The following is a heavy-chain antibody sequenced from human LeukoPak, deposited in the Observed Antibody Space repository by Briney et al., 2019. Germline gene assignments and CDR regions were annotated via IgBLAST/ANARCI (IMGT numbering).Heavy chain of an antibody. CDR3: ARDRYYDSSGYTFDY. CDR2: INPNSGGT. V-gene: IGHV1-2*02. J-gene: IGHJ4*02. D-gene: IGHD3-22*01. CDR1: GYIFTGYY. Sequence: ASVKVSCKASGYIFTGYYMHWVRQAPGQGLEWMGWINPNSGGTNSAQKFQGRVTMTRDTSISTAYMELSRLTSDDTAVYYCARDRYYDSSGYTFDYWGQGTLVTVSS.